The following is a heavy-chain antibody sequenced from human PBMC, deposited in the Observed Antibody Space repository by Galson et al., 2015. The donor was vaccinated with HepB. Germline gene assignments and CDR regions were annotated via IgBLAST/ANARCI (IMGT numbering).Heavy chain of an antibody. CDR2: FNTGNDDT. J-gene: IGHJ4*02. D-gene: IGHD4-23*01. Sequence: SVKVSCKASGYIFTDYAIQWVRQAPGQGLEWMGWFNTGNDDTKSSQKFQGRVTFTGDTSARTAYMELSSLRSEDTAVYYCARSTTVGTPSDFWGQGTLVTVSS. CDR3: ARSTTVGTPSDF. CDR1: GYIFTDYA. V-gene: IGHV1-3*04.